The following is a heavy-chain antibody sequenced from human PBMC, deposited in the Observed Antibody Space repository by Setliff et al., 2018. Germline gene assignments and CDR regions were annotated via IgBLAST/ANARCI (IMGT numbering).Heavy chain of an antibody. CDR1: GYTFTSYA. Sequence: AASVKVSCKASGYTFTSYAMHWVRQAPGQRLEWMGWINAGNGNTKYSQKFQGRVTITRDTSASTAYMELSSLRSEDTAVYYCARKFTRYYNFWSAHRYYMDVWGKGTTVTVSS. V-gene: IGHV1-3*01. CDR2: INAGNGNT. CDR3: ARKFTRYYNFWSAHRYYMDV. J-gene: IGHJ6*03. D-gene: IGHD3-3*01.